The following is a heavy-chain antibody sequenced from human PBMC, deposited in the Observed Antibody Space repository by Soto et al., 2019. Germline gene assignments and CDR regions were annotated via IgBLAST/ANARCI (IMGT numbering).Heavy chain of an antibody. V-gene: IGHV1-46*01. CDR2: INSSAGST. D-gene: IGHD6-6*01. CDR1: GYTLASYY. J-gene: IGHJ5*02. CDR3: ARAIGGSSSEFDWFDP. Sequence: GTSVEVSSKASGYTLASYYSHWLRQSPEQGLEWMGIINSSAGSTSYAQKFQGRVTMTRGTSTTTVYMELNSLRSEDTAVYYCARAIGGSSSEFDWFDPWGQGTLVTVSS.